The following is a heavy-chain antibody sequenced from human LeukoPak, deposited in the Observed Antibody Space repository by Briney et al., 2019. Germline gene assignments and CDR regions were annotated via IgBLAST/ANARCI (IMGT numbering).Heavy chain of an antibody. Sequence: SETLSLTCAVYGGSFSGYYWSWIRQPPGKGLEWIGEINHSGSTNYNPSLKSRATISVDTSKNQFSLKLSSVTAADTAVYYCARGPPYYYDSSGYWENWGQGTLVTVSS. V-gene: IGHV4-34*01. CDR2: INHSGST. D-gene: IGHD3-22*01. J-gene: IGHJ4*02. CDR3: ARGPPYYYDSSGYWEN. CDR1: GGSFSGYY.